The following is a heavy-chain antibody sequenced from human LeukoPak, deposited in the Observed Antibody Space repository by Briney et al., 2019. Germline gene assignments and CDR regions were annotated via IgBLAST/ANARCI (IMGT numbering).Heavy chain of an antibody. J-gene: IGHJ4*02. CDR1: GFTFSSYA. V-gene: IGHV3-30-3*01. D-gene: IGHD3-10*01. Sequence: GGSLRLSCAASGFTFSSYAMHWVRQAPGKGLEWVAVISYDGSNKYYADSVKGRFTISRDNSKNTLYLQMNSLRAEDTAVYYCARDGVMVRGAIMTHPGYWGQGTLVTVSS. CDR2: ISYDGSNK. CDR3: ARDGVMVRGAIMTHPGY.